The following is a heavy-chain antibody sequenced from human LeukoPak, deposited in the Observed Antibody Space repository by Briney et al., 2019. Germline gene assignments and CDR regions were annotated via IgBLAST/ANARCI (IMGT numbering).Heavy chain of an antibody. CDR1: GGSISSHTHY. V-gene: IGHV4-39*01. CDR2: IYYSGTT. J-gene: IGHJ4*02. Sequence: PSETLSLTCTVSGGSISSHTHYWGWIRQSPGMGLEWIGSIYYSGTTYYNPSPKSRVTISLDTSKNQFSLRLRSVTAADTAVYYCARHYCGGDCYRLDYWGQGTLVTVSS. CDR3: ARHYCGGDCYRLDY. D-gene: IGHD2-21*02.